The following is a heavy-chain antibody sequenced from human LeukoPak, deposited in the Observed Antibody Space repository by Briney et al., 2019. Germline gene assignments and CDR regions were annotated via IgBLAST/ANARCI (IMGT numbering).Heavy chain of an antibody. CDR1: GFTFSDYY. Sequence: GGSLRLSCAASGFTFSDYYMSWIRQAPGKGLEWVSYISSSSSYTNYADSVKGRFTISRDNAKNSLYLQMSSLRAEDTAVYYCARAGKVVVAATDYWGQGTLVTVSS. J-gene: IGHJ4*02. CDR2: ISSSSSYT. CDR3: ARAGKVVVAATDY. V-gene: IGHV3-11*06. D-gene: IGHD2-15*01.